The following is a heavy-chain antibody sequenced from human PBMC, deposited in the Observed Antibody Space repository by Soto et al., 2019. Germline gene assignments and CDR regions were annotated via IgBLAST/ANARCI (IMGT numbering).Heavy chain of an antibody. CDR1: GGSITNYY. Sequence: QVQLQESGPGLVKPSETLSLTCTVPGGSITNYYWTWIRQLPGKRLEWIAHIHNSGNTNSNPSLKSRVTISMDTSKNQISLRLTSVTAADTAMYYCARLQYTVVTPMDLWGQGTMVTVSS. CDR2: IHNSGNT. D-gene: IGHD2-21*02. J-gene: IGHJ3*01. V-gene: IGHV4-59*01. CDR3: ARLQYTVVTPMDL.